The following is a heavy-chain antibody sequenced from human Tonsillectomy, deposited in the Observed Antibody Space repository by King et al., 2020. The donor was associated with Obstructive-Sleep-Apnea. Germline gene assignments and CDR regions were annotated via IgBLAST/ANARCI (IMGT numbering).Heavy chain of an antibody. CDR2: ISDDGSNK. CDR3: ARXGXXINXXXYXXXX. Sequence: QVQLVESGGGVVQPGRSLRLSCAASGFTLSPYAMDWVRQAPGKGLEWVAVISDDGSNKYYAASVKGRFTISRDNSKNTLYLQMNSLSAEDTAVYYCARXGXXINXXXYXXXXXXXGTTVTVSS. D-gene: IGHD3-16*01. CDR1: GFTLSPYA. V-gene: IGHV3-30*04. J-gene: IGHJ6*02.